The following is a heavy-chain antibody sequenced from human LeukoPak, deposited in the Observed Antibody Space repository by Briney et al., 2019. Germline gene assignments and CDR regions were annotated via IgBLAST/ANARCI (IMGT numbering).Heavy chain of an antibody. D-gene: IGHD5-24*01. CDR3: AKVGRDGYNYDYYYYMDV. J-gene: IGHJ6*03. Sequence: GGSLRLSCAASGFTFSSYAMSWVRQAPGKGLEWVSAISGSGGSTYYADSVKGRFTISRDNSKNTLYLQMNSLRAEDTAVYYCAKVGRDGYNYDYYYYMDVWGKGTTVTVSS. CDR2: ISGSGGST. CDR1: GFTFSSYA. V-gene: IGHV3-23*01.